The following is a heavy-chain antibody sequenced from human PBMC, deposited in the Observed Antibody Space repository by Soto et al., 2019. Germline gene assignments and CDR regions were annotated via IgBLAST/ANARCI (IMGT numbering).Heavy chain of an antibody. CDR1: GFTFYSYW. Sequence: EVPLVESGGGLVQPGGSLRLSCAASGFTFYSYWMSWVRQAPGKGLEWVANIKQDGSERYYADSVKGRFTISRDNAKNSLYLQMNSLRAEDTAVYYCARRLWCSGGSCFSYYGMDVWGQGTTVTVSS. CDR2: IKQDGSER. CDR3: ARRLWCSGGSCFSYYGMDV. J-gene: IGHJ6*02. D-gene: IGHD2-15*01. V-gene: IGHV3-7*04.